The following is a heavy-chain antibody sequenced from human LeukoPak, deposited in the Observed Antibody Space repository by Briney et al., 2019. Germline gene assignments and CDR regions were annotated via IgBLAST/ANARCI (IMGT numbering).Heavy chain of an antibody. Sequence: QSGGSLRLSCVASGFSFNNYGMNWVHQAPGKGLEWVSLIIGSSGTTFYADSVKGRFTISRDKSKSTLYLQMNSLRAEDTAVYYCAKGAYDYIEIAYFDYWGQGSLVTVSS. CDR3: AKGAYDYIEIAYFDY. CDR1: GFSFNNYG. CDR2: IIGSSGTT. V-gene: IGHV3-23*01. D-gene: IGHD5-12*01. J-gene: IGHJ4*02.